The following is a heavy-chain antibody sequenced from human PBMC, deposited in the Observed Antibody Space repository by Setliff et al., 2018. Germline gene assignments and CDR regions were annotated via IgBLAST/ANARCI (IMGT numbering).Heavy chain of an antibody. Sequence: SETLSLTCTVSGDSISSRTYYWSWIRQPAGKGLEWIGHIYTSWSTISNPSLKSRVTISLDTSKNQLSLKLTSVSAADTAVYFCARQVDDLNGYYRGAYFDYWGQGTLVTVSS. J-gene: IGHJ4*02. CDR1: GDSISSRTYY. D-gene: IGHD3-3*01. CDR3: ARQVDDLNGYYRGAYFDY. V-gene: IGHV4-61*09. CDR2: IYTSWST.